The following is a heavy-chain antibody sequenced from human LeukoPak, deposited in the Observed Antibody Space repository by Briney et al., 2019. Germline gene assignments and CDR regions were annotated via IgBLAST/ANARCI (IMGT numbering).Heavy chain of an antibody. V-gene: IGHV4-39*01. CDR2: IYYSGST. D-gene: IGHD2-2*01. CDR1: GGSISSSSYY. Sequence: SETLSLTCTVSGGSISSSSYYWGWIRQPPGKGLEWIGSIYYSGSTYYNPSLKSRVTISVDTSKNQFSLKLSSVTAADTAVYYCARYEVVPAAMSYNWFDPWVQGTLVTVSS. CDR3: ARYEVVPAAMSYNWFDP. J-gene: IGHJ5*02.